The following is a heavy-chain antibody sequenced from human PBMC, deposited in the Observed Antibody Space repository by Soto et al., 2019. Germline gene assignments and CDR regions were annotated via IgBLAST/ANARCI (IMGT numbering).Heavy chain of an antibody. V-gene: IGHV3-21*01. J-gene: IGHJ4*02. D-gene: IGHD1-26*01. CDR1: GFTFSSYS. Sequence: EVQLVESGGGLVKPGGSLRLSCAASGFTFSSYSMNWVRQAPGKGLEWVSSISSSSSYIYYADSVKGRFTISRDNAKNSLYLQMNSLRAEDTAVYYCARDSVIMGSNTHDYWGQGTLVTVSS. CDR2: ISSSSSYI. CDR3: ARDSVIMGSNTHDY.